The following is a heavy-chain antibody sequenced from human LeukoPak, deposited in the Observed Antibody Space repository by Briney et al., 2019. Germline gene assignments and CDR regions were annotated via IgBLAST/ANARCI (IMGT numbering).Heavy chain of an antibody. Sequence: SVKVSCKASGGTFSGYAISWVRQTPGQGLEWMGGIIPTFGTVNYAQKFQGTVTITPDESSSTGDMELSSLRSEDTAVYYCARDREVGATTLAFDYWGQGTLVTVSS. CDR3: ARDREVGATTLAFDY. V-gene: IGHV1-69*01. CDR1: GGTFSGYA. J-gene: IGHJ4*02. CDR2: IIPTFGTV. D-gene: IGHD1-26*01.